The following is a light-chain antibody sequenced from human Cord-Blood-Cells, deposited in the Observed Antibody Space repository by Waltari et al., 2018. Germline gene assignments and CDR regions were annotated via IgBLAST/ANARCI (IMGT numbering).Light chain of an antibody. Sequence: QSVLTQPPSASVTPGQRVTISCSGSSSNIGSNYVYWYQQLPGTAPKLLIYRNNQRPSGVRDRFSGSKAGTSGSLAISGLRSEDEADYYCAAWDDSLSGPVFGGGTKLTVL. V-gene: IGLV1-47*01. CDR3: AAWDDSLSGPV. J-gene: IGLJ2*01. CDR2: RNN. CDR1: SSNIGSNY.